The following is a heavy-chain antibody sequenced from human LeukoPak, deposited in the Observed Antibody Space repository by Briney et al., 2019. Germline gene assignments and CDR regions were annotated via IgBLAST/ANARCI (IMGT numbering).Heavy chain of an antibody. CDR3: ARDLSRLSGSYYVFDY. Sequence: SETLSLTCTVSGGSISSYYWSWIRQPAGKGLEWIGRIYTSGSTNYNPSLKSRVIMSVDTSKNQFSLKLSSVTAADTAVYYCARDLSRLSGSYYVFDYWGQGTLVTVSS. CDR1: GGSISSYY. J-gene: IGHJ4*02. CDR2: IYTSGST. V-gene: IGHV4-4*07. D-gene: IGHD1-26*01.